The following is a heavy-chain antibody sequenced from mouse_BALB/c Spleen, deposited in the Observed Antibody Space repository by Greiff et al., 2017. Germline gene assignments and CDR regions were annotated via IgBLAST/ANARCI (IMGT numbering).Heavy chain of an antibody. J-gene: IGHJ2*01. CDR3: ARHRTTVGFFDY. Sequence: EVQLVESGGGLVKLGGSLKLSCAASGFTFSSYYMSWVRQTPETRLELVAAINSNGGSTYYPDTVKGRFTISRDNAKNTLYLQMSSLKSEDTALDDCARHRTTVGFFDYWGQGTTLTVSS. D-gene: IGHD1-1*01. V-gene: IGHV5-6-2*01. CDR2: INSNGGST. CDR1: GFTFSSYY.